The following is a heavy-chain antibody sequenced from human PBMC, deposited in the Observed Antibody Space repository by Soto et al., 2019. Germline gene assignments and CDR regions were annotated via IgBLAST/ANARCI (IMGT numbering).Heavy chain of an antibody. D-gene: IGHD6-6*01. J-gene: IGHJ4*02. CDR2: ISYSGST. V-gene: IGHV4-31*03. Sequence: QVQLQESGPGLVKPSQTLSLTCTVSGGSISSGDYYWTWIRQHPGKGLEWSGFISYSGSTYYNPSLKRRVSISLDTSKNQFSLKLSSVTAADTAVYYCARDSSSSFYFDYWGQGSLVTVSS. CDR3: ARDSSSSFYFDY. CDR1: GGSISSGDYY.